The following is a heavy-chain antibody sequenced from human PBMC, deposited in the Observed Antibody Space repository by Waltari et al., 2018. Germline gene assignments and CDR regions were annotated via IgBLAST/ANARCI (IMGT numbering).Heavy chain of an antibody. D-gene: IGHD2-2*01. CDR2: IYYSGYT. CDR3: ARHIVVVPAAMPGWFDP. CDR1: GGSISSSSYY. V-gene: IGHV4-39*07. Sequence: QLQLQESGPGLVKPSETLSLTCTVSGGSISSSSYYWGWIRQPPGKGLEWIGSIYYSGYTYNNPSLKGRVTKSVDTSKNQFSLKLSSVTAADTAVYYCARHIVVVPAAMPGWFDPWGQGTLVTVSS. J-gene: IGHJ5*02.